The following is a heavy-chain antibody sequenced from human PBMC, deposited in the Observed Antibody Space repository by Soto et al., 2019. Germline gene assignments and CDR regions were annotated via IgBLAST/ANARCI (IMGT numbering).Heavy chain of an antibody. J-gene: IGHJ6*02. CDR3: ARGLCEREGYVMDV. CDR2: IYYSGST. Sequence: TLSLTCTVSGGSISGSSYYWGWIRQPPGKELEWIGSIYYSGSTNYNPSLKSRVTISVDTPKNQFSLTLTSVTAADTAVYYCARGLCEREGYVMDVWGQGTTVTVSS. V-gene: IGHV4-39*01. D-gene: IGHD1-26*01. CDR1: GGSISGSSYY.